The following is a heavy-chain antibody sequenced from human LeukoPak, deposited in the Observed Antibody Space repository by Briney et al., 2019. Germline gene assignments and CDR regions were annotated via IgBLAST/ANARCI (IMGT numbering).Heavy chain of an antibody. CDR2: IYTSGST. D-gene: IGHD1-26*01. CDR1: GGSISSYY. Sequence: KSSETLSLTCTVSGGSISSYYWSWIRQPAGKGLEWIGRIYTSGSTNYNPSLKSRVTMSVDTSKNQFSLKLSSVTAADTTVYYCVRDLGAARTYNWFDPWGQGTLVTVSS. J-gene: IGHJ5*02. CDR3: VRDLGAARTYNWFDP. V-gene: IGHV4-4*07.